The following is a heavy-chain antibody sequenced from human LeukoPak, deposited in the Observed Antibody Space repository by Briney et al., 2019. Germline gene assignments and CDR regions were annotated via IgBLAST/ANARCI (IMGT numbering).Heavy chain of an antibody. V-gene: IGHV1-69*04. Sequence: SVKVSCKASGGTFSSYAISWVRQAPGQGLEWMGRIIPILGIANYAQKFQGRVTITAGKSTSTAYMELSSLRSEDTAVYYCARDGEYYYDSSGYYQSHDFDYWGQGTLVTVSS. J-gene: IGHJ4*02. CDR3: ARDGEYYYDSSGYYQSHDFDY. D-gene: IGHD3-22*01. CDR1: GGTFSSYA. CDR2: IIPILGIA.